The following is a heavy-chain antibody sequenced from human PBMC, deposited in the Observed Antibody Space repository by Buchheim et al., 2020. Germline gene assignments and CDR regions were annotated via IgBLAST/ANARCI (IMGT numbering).Heavy chain of an antibody. CDR3: ARERITIFGGTMDV. CDR2: IYSGGST. D-gene: IGHD3-3*01. Sequence: EVQLVESGGGLIQPGGSLRLSCAASGFTVSSNYMSWVRQAPGKGLEWVSVIYSGGSTYYAGSVKGRFTISRDNSKNTLYLQMSSLRAEDTAVYYCARERITIFGGTMDVWGQGTT. CDR1: GFTVSSNY. V-gene: IGHV3-53*01. J-gene: IGHJ6*02.